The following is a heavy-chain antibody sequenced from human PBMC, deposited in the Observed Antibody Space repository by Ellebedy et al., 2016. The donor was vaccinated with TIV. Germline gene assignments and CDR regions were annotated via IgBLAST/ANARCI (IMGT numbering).Heavy chain of an antibody. V-gene: IGHV3-30*09. CDR1: GLTFRAYA. J-gene: IGHJ4*02. Sequence: GESLKISXAASGLTFRAYAMHWVRQAPGKGLEWVALILDDGSIKYFAESVKGRFAISGDNSRNTVSLHMNSLRVGDTAVYYCAKEPYELGRGLDYWGQGTPVTVSS. CDR3: AKEPYELGRGLDY. CDR2: ILDDGSIK. D-gene: IGHD7-27*01.